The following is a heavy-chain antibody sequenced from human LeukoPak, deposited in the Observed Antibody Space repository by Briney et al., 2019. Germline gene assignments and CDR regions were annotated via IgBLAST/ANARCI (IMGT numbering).Heavy chain of an antibody. Sequence: GGSLRLSCAASGFTFSSYRMHWVRQVPGKGLVWVSHINSDGSTTTYADSVKGRFTISRDDAKNTLYLQMNSLRAEDTAVYYCARDLNFDFDYWGQGTLVTVSS. CDR1: GFTFSSYR. D-gene: IGHD1-20*01. CDR3: ARDLNFDFDY. V-gene: IGHV3-74*01. CDR2: INSDGSTT. J-gene: IGHJ4*02.